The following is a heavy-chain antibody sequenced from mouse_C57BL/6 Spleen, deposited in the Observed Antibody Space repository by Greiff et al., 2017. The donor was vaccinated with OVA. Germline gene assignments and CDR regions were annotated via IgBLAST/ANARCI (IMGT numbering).Heavy chain of an antibody. CDR3: ASVYYGDYPYYYALDD. D-gene: IGHD2-13*01. CDR1: GYTFTSYW. V-gene: IGHV1-52*01. J-gene: IGHJ4*01. CDR2: IDPADSET. Sequence: QVQLQQSGAELVRPGSSVKLSCKASGYTFTSYWMHWVQQRPIQGLEWIGNIDPADSETHYTHKFKGKATLTVDKSSSTAYMQLSSLTSEDSADYYCASVYYGDYPYYYALDDWGQGTSVTVSS.